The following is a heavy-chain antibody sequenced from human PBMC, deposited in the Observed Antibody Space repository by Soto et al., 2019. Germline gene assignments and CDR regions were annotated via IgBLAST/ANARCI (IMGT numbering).Heavy chain of an antibody. Sequence: SVKVSCKASGGTFSSYAISWVRQAPGQGLEWMGGIIPIFGTANYAQKFQGRVTISADKATSTAYLQWSSLKASDTAMYFCARIYCTTTTCDSWFDPWGQGTLVTVSS. CDR2: IIPIFGTA. D-gene: IGHD2-2*01. CDR3: ARIYCTTTTCDSWFDP. J-gene: IGHJ5*02. CDR1: GGTFSSYA. V-gene: IGHV1-69*06.